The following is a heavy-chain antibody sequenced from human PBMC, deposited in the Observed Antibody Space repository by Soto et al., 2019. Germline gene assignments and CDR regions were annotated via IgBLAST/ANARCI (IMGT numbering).Heavy chain of an antibody. J-gene: IGHJ4*02. D-gene: IGHD3-10*01. CDR3: AISLVRGAILADDY. Sequence: QLQLQESGPGLVKPSETLSLTCTVSGGSISSSSYYWGWIRQPPGKGLEWIGSIYYSGSTYYNPSLKSRVTISVDTSKNQFSLKLSSVTAADTAVYYCAISLVRGAILADDYWGQGTLVTVSS. CDR2: IYYSGST. CDR1: GGSISSSSYY. V-gene: IGHV4-39*01.